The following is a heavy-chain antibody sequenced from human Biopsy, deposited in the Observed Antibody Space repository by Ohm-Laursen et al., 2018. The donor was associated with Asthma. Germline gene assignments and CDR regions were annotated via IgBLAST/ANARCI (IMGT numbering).Heavy chain of an antibody. J-gene: IGHJ6*02. CDR3: ARDLGTTRMDV. Sequence: LSLTCAASRFTYEMHWVRQAPGKGLEWVAVISYDGSSIYYADSVKGRFTISRDNSKNMLYLQMNSLRAEDTAVYYCARDLGTTRMDVWGQGTTVTVSS. CDR1: RFTYE. D-gene: IGHD1-1*01. V-gene: IGHV3-30-3*01. CDR2: ISYDGSSI.